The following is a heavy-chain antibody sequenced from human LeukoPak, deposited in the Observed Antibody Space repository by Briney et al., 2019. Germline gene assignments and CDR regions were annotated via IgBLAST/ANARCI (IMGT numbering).Heavy chain of an antibody. Sequence: SETLSLTCSVSGGSISTYTWSWVRQTADKGLEWIGRIYASGTTNYNPSLKSRVIMSVGTSKNQFSLKLTSVTAADTAVYYCTRGPRVGVTGGAYWGQGTLVTVSS. V-gene: IGHV4-4*07. CDR1: GGSISTYT. CDR2: IYASGTT. CDR3: TRGPRVGVTGGAY. D-gene: IGHD1-26*01. J-gene: IGHJ4*02.